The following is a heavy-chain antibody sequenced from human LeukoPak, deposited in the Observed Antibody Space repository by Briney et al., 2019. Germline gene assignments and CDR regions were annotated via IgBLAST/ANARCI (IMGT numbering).Heavy chain of an antibody. Sequence: SETLSLTCTVSGGSLSSYYWSWIRQPPGKGLEWIGYIYSTGSANYNPSLKSRVTLSVDTAKNQFSLQVNSVCAPDNAVYYCARMGGYGGYATHWGEGNLVTVSS. D-gene: IGHD5-12*01. CDR2: IYSTGSA. CDR1: GGSLSSYY. J-gene: IGHJ4*02. CDR3: ARMGGYGGYATH. V-gene: IGHV4-59*08.